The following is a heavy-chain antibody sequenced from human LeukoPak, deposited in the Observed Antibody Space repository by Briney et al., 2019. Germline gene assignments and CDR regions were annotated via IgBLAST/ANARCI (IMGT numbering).Heavy chain of an antibody. CDR3: ARESNYYDSSGYYAFDI. Sequence: GGSLRLSCAASGFTFSSYGMHWVRQAPGKGLEWVAFIRYDGSNKYYADSVKGRFTISRDNAKNSLYLQMNSLRAEDTAVYYCARESNYYDSSGYYAFDIWGQGTMVTVSS. D-gene: IGHD3-22*01. V-gene: IGHV3-30*02. CDR1: GFTFSSYG. J-gene: IGHJ3*02. CDR2: IRYDGSNK.